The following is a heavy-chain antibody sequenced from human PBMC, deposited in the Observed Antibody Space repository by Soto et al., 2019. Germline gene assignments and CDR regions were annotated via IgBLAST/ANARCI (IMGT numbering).Heavy chain of an antibody. CDR2: ITISGRTK. Sequence: GGSLRLSCAVSGFTVTNYAMSWVRQAPGKGLEWVSAITISGRTKYYPDSVKGRFTIFRDNSKNTLYLQMDSLRAEDTATYYCAKDRRYPDDIFDVWGQGTTVTVSS. V-gene: IGHV3-23*01. D-gene: IGHD3-9*01. J-gene: IGHJ3*01. CDR1: GFTVTNYA. CDR3: AKDRRYPDDIFDV.